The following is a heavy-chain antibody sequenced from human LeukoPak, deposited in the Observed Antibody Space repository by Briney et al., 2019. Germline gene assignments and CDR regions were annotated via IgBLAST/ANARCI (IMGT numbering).Heavy chain of an antibody. Sequence: SETLSLTCTVSGGSISSYYWSWIRQPPGKGLEWIGYIYYGGSTNYNPSLKSRVIISVDTSKKQFSLKLNSVTAADTAVYYCTTYRQQLAFDTWGQGTLVTVSS. D-gene: IGHD6-13*01. CDR1: GGSISSYY. J-gene: IGHJ4*02. CDR2: IYYGGST. V-gene: IGHV4-59*12. CDR3: TTYRQQLAFDT.